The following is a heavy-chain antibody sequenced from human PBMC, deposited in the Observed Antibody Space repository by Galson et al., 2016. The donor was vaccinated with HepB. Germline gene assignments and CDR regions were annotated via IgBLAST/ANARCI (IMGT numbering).Heavy chain of an antibody. J-gene: IGHJ4*02. CDR1: GFTFNSSA. CDR2: ISGRARST. Sequence: SLRLSCAASGFTFNSSAMSWVRQAPGKGLEWVSTISGRARSTYYADSVKGRFTISRDNSKNTLYLQMSSLRGDDTAVYYCAKTMYDSDYWSGYSDYWGQGTLVTVSS. CDR3: AKTMYDSDYWSGYSDY. V-gene: IGHV3-23*01. D-gene: IGHD3-3*01.